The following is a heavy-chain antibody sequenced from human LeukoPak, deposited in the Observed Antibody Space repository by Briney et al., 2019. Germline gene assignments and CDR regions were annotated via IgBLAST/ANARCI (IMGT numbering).Heavy chain of an antibody. J-gene: IGHJ4*02. CDR1: GFTFSSYA. V-gene: IGHV3-23*01. CDR2: ISGSGGST. Sequence: GGSLRLSCAASGFTFSSYAMSRVRQAPGKGLEWVSAISGSGGSTYYADSVKGRFTISRDNSKNTLYLQMNSLRAEDTAVYYCAKGYYYDSSGYSDFDYWGQGTLVTVSS. CDR3: AKGYYYDSSGYSDFDY. D-gene: IGHD3-22*01.